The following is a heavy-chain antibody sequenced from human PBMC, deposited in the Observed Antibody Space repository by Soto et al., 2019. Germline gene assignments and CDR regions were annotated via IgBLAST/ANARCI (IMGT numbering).Heavy chain of an antibody. Sequence: SETLSLTCTVSVGSVSSGDYFWGWIRHPPGKGLEWIGYIYDSGSSYYNPSLKSRVTMSVDTSKNQFSLKLRSVTAADTAMYYCAREKGYISGPKNFDSWGQGTLVTVSS. CDR2: IYDSGSS. CDR3: AREKGYISGPKNFDS. CDR1: VGSVSSGDYF. J-gene: IGHJ4*02. V-gene: IGHV4-30-4*01. D-gene: IGHD5-12*01.